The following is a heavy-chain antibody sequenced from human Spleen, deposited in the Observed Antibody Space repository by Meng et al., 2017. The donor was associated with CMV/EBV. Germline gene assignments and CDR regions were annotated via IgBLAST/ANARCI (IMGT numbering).Heavy chain of an antibody. D-gene: IGHD1-26*01. CDR1: GGSFSGYY. CDR3: ARGMIVGATREHFDY. V-gene: IGHV4-34*01. CDR2: INHSGST. Sequence: SQTLSLTCAVYGGSFSGYYWSWIRQSPGKGLEWIGEINHSGSTNYNPSLKSRVTISVDTSKNQFSLKLSSVTAADTAVYHCARGMIVGATREHFDYWGQGTLVTVSS. J-gene: IGHJ4*02.